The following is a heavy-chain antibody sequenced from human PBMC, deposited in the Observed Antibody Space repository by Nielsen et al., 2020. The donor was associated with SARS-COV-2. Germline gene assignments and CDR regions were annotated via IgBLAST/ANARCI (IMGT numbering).Heavy chain of an antibody. D-gene: IGHD4-17*01. CDR1: GYTFTSYD. J-gene: IGHJ5*01. CDR3: AKDLDADYLSNWFDS. V-gene: IGHV1-8*01. CDR2: MNPNSGNT. Sequence: ASVKVSCKASGYTFTSYDINWVRQATGQGLEWMGWMNPNSGNTGYAQKFQGRVTMTRNTSISTAYMELSSLRSEDTAVYYCAKDLDADYLSNWFDSWGQGTLVTVSS.